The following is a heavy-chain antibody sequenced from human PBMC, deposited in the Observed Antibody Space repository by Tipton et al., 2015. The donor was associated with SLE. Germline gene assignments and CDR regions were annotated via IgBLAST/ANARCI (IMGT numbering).Heavy chain of an antibody. V-gene: IGHV4-59*11. D-gene: IGHD2-15*01. CDR1: GGSISSHY. CDR3: AGGDGGTDDPFDI. CDR2: ISNSETT. Sequence: TLSLTCTVSGGSISSHYWSWIRQAPGKGLEWIGYISNSETTSYNPSLKSRVTISLDTSKNQFSLKLRSVTAADTAVYYCAGGDGGTDDPFDIWGQGTMVNVSS. J-gene: IGHJ3*02.